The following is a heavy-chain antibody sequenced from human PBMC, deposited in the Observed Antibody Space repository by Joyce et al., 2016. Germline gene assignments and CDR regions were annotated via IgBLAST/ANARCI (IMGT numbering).Heavy chain of an antibody. CDR3: ARVPYSRPYYYYYLDV. J-gene: IGHJ6*04. CDR2: IKTKIWKP. Sequence: QVQLVQSGSELKKPGASVKVSCKASGYTFNSHGINWVRQAPGQGREWMGWIKTKIWKPTDDQDFTVRFVFSLDTSVSTAYLQISSLKAEDTAVYYCARVPYSRPYYYYYLDVWGKGTTVTVSS. CDR1: GYTFNSHG. D-gene: IGHD3-16*01. V-gene: IGHV7-4-1*02.